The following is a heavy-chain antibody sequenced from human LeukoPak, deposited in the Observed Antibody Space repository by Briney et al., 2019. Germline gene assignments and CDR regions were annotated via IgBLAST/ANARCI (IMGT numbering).Heavy chain of an antibody. CDR3: AKDQVEDTVPLIDY. J-gene: IGHJ4*02. D-gene: IGHD2-15*01. V-gene: IGHV3-23*01. Sequence: GGSLRLSCAASGFTFSSYAMSWVRQAPGKGLEWVSAISGSGGSTYYADSVKGRFTISRDNSKNTLYLQMNSLRAEDTAVYYCAKDQVEDTVPLIDYWGQGTLVTVSS. CDR2: ISGSGGST. CDR1: GFTFSSYA.